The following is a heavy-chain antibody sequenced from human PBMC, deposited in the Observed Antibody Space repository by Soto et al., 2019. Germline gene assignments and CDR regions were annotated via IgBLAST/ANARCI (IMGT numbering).Heavy chain of an antibody. V-gene: IGHV4-39*01. Sequence: QLQLQESGPGLVKPSETLSLTCTVSGGSISSSSYYWGWIRQPPGKGVEWLGNIFYSGNTYYNPSLKSRVTMTVHTSKNQFSLRLSSVTAADTPVYYCARLSIPVATTVDYWGQGTLVTVSS. CDR3: ARLSIPVATTVDY. D-gene: IGHD6-19*01. CDR2: IFYSGNT. CDR1: GGSISSSSYY. J-gene: IGHJ4*02.